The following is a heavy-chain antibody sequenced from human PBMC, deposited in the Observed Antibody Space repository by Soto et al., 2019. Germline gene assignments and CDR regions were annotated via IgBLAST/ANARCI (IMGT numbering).Heavy chain of an antibody. V-gene: IGHV1-8*02. CDR3: ARLRLITGTDRRIPAFDI. CDR2: MNPNSGNT. CDR1: GYTFTSYG. D-gene: IGHD1-20*01. Sequence: GASVKVSCKASGYTFTSYGISWVRQAPGQGLEWMGWMNPNSGNTGYAQKFQGRVTMTRNTSISTAYMELSSLRSEDTAVYYCARLRLITGTDRRIPAFDIWGQGTMVTVSS. J-gene: IGHJ3*02.